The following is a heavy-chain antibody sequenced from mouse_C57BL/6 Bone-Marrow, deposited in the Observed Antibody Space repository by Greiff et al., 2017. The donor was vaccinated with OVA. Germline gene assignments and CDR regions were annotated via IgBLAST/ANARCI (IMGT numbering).Heavy chain of an antibody. CDR3: ARASTTVAWYYFDY. D-gene: IGHD1-1*01. CDR1: GFTFSDFY. J-gene: IGHJ2*01. Sequence: EVKVVESGGGLVQSGRSLRLSCATSGFTFSDFYMEWVRQAPGKGLEWIAASRNKANDYTTDYSASVKGRLIVSRATSQSFLYLQVNALIAEDTAVDYCARASTTVAWYYFDYWGQGTTLTVSS. V-gene: IGHV7-1*01. CDR2: SRNKANDYTT.